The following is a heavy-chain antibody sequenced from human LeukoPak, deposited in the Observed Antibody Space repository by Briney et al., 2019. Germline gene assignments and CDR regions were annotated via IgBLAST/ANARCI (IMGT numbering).Heavy chain of an antibody. CDR1: GGSISSGDYY. D-gene: IGHD5-18*01. V-gene: IGHV4-30-4*08. CDR2: IYYSGST. CDR3: ARDTVDTAMVQH. J-gene: IGHJ1*01. Sequence: SQTLSLTCTVSGGSISSGDYYWSWIRQPPGKGLKWIGYIYYSGSTYYNPSLKSRVSISLDTSKNQFSLKLSSVTAADTAVYYCARDTVDTAMVQHWGQGTLVTVSS.